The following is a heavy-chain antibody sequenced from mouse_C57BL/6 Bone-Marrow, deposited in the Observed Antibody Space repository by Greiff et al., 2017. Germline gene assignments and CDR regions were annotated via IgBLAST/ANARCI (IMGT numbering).Heavy chain of an antibody. CDR1: GFSLTSYG. CDR3: ASIYDGYGFAY. V-gene: IGHV2-2*01. J-gene: IGHJ3*01. CDR2: IWSGGST. Sequence: QVQLQQSGPGLVQPSPSLSITCTVSGFSLTSYGVHWVRQSPGKGLEWLGVIWSGGSTDYNAAFISRLSISKDNSKSQVFFKMNRLQGGVTAIYDCASIYDGYGFAYWGQGTLVTVSA. D-gene: IGHD2-3*01.